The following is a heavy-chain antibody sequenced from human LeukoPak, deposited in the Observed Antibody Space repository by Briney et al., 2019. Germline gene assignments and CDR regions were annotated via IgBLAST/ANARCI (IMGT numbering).Heavy chain of an antibody. V-gene: IGHV4-39*01. CDR2: IYYSGST. CDR3: ARQDYYDSSGYQIHNWFDP. J-gene: IGHJ5*02. Sequence: PSETLSFTCTVSGGSISSSSYYWGWIRQPPGKGLEWIGSIYYSGSTYYNPSLKSRVTISVDTSKNQFSLKLSSVTAADTAVYYCARQDYYDSSGYQIHNWFDPWGQGTLVTVSS. D-gene: IGHD3-22*01. CDR1: GGSISSSSYY.